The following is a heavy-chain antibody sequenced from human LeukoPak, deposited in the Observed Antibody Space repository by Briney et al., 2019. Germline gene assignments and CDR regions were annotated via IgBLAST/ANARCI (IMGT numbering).Heavy chain of an antibody. Sequence: SETLSLTCAVYGGSFSGYYWNWIRQPPGKGLEWIGEINHSGSTNYNPSLKSRVTISVDTSKNQFSLKLSSVTAADTAVYYCARVTGYMIEDYFDYWGQGTLVTVSS. CDR2: INHSGST. V-gene: IGHV4-34*01. J-gene: IGHJ4*02. CDR1: GGSFSGYY. CDR3: ARVTGYMIEDYFDY. D-gene: IGHD3-22*01.